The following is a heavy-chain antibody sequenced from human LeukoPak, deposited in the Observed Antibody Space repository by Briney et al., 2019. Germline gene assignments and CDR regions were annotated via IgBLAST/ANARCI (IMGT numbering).Heavy chain of an antibody. V-gene: IGHV3-23*01. Sequence: GGSLRLSCAASGFTFSSYAMNWVRQAPGKGLEWVSAISDSGDSTYYADSVKGRFTISRDNSKNTLYLQMNSLRAGDTAVYYCAKSGYGDYVDWYFVLWGRGTLVTVSS. CDR3: AKSGYGDYVDWYFVL. D-gene: IGHD4-17*01. J-gene: IGHJ2*01. CDR2: ISDSGDST. CDR1: GFTFSSYA.